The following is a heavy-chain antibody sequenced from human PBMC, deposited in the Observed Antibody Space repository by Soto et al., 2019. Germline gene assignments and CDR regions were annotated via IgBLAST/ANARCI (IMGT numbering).Heavy chain of an antibody. Sequence: RFLKLSCTTTGFILSECAMNWFRHALGKGLEWVSYISSSSSVIDYADSVKGRFTFSRDNARNSLYLQMNSLRAEDTAVYYCARDLSWGSNWYYYMDVWGKGT. CDR2: ISSSSSVI. J-gene: IGHJ6*03. V-gene: IGHV3-48*01. CDR3: ARDLSWGSNWYYYMDV. D-gene: IGHD7-27*01. CDR1: GFILSECA.